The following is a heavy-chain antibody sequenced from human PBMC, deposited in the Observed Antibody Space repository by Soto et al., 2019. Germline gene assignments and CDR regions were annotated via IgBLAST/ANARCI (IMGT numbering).Heavy chain of an antibody. CDR3: TRQEPTVTIVRERYGMDV. D-gene: IGHD4-4*01. CDR2: IDPSDSYT. Sequence: LKISCKGSGYSFTSYWISWVRQMPGKGLEWMGRIDPSDSYTNHSPSFQGHVTISADKSISTAYLQWSSLKASDTAMYYCTRQEPTVTIVRERYGMDVWGQGTTVTVS. J-gene: IGHJ6*02. CDR1: GYSFTSYW. V-gene: IGHV5-10-1*01.